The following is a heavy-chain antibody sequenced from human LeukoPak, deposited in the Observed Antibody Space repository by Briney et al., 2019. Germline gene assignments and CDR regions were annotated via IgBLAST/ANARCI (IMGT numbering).Heavy chain of an antibody. CDR2: INHSGNS. Sequence: PSETLSLTCAVYGGSFSGYYWSWIRQPPGKGLGGIGEINHSGNSNHNPSLKSRVTLSVDTSKNQFSLRLGSVTAADTALYYCARSLVPAAPQYNWFDPWGQGTLVTVSS. V-gene: IGHV4-34*01. D-gene: IGHD2-2*01. CDR1: GGSFSGYY. J-gene: IGHJ5*02. CDR3: ARSLVPAAPQYNWFDP.